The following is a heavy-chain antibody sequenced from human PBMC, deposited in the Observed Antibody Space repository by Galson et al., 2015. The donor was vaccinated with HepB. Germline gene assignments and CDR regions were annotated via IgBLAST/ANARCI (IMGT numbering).Heavy chain of an antibody. D-gene: IGHD5-12*01. Sequence: SLRLSCAASEFSFSTYHMNWVRQAPGKGLEWVSYIDSTSSYTYYADSVTGRFTISRDNAKNTLYLQMNSLRAEDTAVFYFVRSSGSNYFYGMDVWGQGTTVTVSS. CDR1: EFSFSTYH. V-gene: IGHV3-21*06. CDR2: IDSTSSYT. CDR3: VRSSGSNYFYGMDV. J-gene: IGHJ6*02.